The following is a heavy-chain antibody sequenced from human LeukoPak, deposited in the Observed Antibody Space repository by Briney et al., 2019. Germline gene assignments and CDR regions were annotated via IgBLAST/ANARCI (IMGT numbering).Heavy chain of an antibody. Sequence: SETLSLTCSVSGGSISSYYWSWIRQPPGKGLEWIGCVSYSGTTKYSPSLESRVTISVDTSKNQFSLKLSSVTAADTAVYYCARGNGDYVEYFQHWGQGTLVTVSS. D-gene: IGHD4-17*01. CDR1: GGSISSYY. J-gene: IGHJ1*01. CDR2: VSYSGTT. CDR3: ARGNGDYVEYFQH. V-gene: IGHV4-59*01.